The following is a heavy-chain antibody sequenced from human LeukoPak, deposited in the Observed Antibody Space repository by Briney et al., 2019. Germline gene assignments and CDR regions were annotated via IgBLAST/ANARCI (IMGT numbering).Heavy chain of an antibody. CDR2: TYYSGST. D-gene: IGHD3-9*01. CDR1: GGSISSSSYY. Sequence: SETLSLTCTVSGGSISSSSYYWGWIRQPPGKGLEWIGSTYYSGSTYYNPSLKSRVTISVDTSKNQFSLKLSSVTAADTAVYYCARHEADYDILTGFDYWGQGTLVTVSS. V-gene: IGHV4-39*01. J-gene: IGHJ4*02. CDR3: ARHEADYDILTGFDY.